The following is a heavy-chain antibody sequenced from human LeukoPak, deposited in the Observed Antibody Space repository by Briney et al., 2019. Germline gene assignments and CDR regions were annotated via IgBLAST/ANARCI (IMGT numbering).Heavy chain of an antibody. CDR2: IYPGDSDT. Sequence: GESLKISCKGSGYSFTSYWISWVRQMPGKGLEWMGIIYPGDSDTRYSPSFQGQVTISADKSISTAYLQWSSLKASDTAMYYCARVRPEIVVVPAGAFDIWGQGTMVTVSS. CDR3: ARVRPEIVVVPAGAFDI. CDR1: GYSFTSYW. J-gene: IGHJ3*02. D-gene: IGHD2-21*02. V-gene: IGHV5-51*01.